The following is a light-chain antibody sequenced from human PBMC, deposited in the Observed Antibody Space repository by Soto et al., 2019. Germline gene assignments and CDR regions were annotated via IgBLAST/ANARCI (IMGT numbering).Light chain of an antibody. V-gene: IGKV1-6*01. CDR2: ASS. CDR3: LQDYNYPWT. Sequence: AIQMTQSPSSLSASLGDRVTITCRASQGIRNDLGWYQQKPGKAPNHLIYASSSLQSVVPSRFSGSGSGTDFTLTIRCLQPEDFATYYCLQDYNYPWTFGQGPQLEIK. CDR1: QGIRND. J-gene: IGKJ1*01.